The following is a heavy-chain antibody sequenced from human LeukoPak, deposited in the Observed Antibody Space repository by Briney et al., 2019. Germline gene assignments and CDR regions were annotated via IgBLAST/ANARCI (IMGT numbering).Heavy chain of an antibody. V-gene: IGHV1-46*01. CDR2: INPSGGST. J-gene: IGHJ3*02. Sequence: ASVKVSCKASGYTFTSYYMHWVRQAPGQGLEWMGIINPSGGSTSYAQKFQGRVTMTRDTSTSTVYMELSSLRSEDTAVYYCTRDSDLVADTWQSFDIWGQGTMVTVSS. D-gene: IGHD5-12*01. CDR3: TRDSDLVADTWQSFDI. CDR1: GYTFTSYY.